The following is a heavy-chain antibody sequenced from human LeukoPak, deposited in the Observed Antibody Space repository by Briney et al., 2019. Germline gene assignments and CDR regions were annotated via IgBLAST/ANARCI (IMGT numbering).Heavy chain of an antibody. D-gene: IGHD4-17*01. CDR1: GGSVSSGSYY. J-gene: IGHJ5*02. CDR2: IYYSGDT. Sequence: SETLSLTCSVSGGSVSSGSYYWSWIRQPPGKGLEWIGDIYYSGDTYYNPSLRSRVSISLDTSKNQFSLKLSSVTAADTAMYYCARDYGNNWFDPWGQGTLVTVSA. V-gene: IGHV4-61*01. CDR3: ARDYGNNWFDP.